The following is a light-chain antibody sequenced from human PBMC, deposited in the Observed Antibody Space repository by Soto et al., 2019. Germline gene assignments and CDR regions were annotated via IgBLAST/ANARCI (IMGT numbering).Light chain of an antibody. CDR3: QQTYSFPWT. V-gene: IGKV1-39*01. CDR2: TDS. J-gene: IGKJ1*01. Sequence: DIQMTQSPSSLSASVGDRVTISCRASQGISDYLSWFQQKPGEAPKLLINTDSTLQSGVPIRFIGAGSRTHFSLTISGLQPEDSATYYCQQTYSFPWTFGQGTRVDIK. CDR1: QGISDY.